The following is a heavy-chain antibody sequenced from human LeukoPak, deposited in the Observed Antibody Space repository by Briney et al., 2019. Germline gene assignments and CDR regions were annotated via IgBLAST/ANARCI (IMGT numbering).Heavy chain of an antibody. CDR1: GGSISSGGYY. CDR2: IYYSGST. CDR3: ARSQLGIRAFDI. J-gene: IGHJ3*02. Sequence: KSSETLSLTCTVSGGSISSGGYYWSWIRQHPGKGLEWIGYIYYSGSTYYNPSLKSRVTISVDTSKNQFSQKLSSVTAADTAVYYCARSQLGIRAFDIWGQGTMVTVSS. D-gene: IGHD7-27*01. V-gene: IGHV4-30-4*08.